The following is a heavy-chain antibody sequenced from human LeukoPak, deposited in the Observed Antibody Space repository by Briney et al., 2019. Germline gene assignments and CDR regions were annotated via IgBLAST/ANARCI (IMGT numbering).Heavy chain of an antibody. CDR2: IYYSGST. V-gene: IGHV4-59*01. D-gene: IGHD3-9*01. J-gene: IGHJ4*02. CDR1: GGSISSYY. CDR3: ARMPNYDILTGHPYYFDY. Sequence: PSETLSLTCTVSGGSISSYYWSWIRQPPGKGLEWIGYIYYSGSTNYNPSLKSRVTISVDTSKNQFSLKLSSVTAADTAVYYCARMPNYDILTGHPYYFDYWGQGTLVTVSS.